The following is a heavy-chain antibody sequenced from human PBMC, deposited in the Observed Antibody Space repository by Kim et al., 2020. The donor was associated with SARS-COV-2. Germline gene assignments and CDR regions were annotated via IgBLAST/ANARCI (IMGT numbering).Heavy chain of an antibody. CDR3: ARSSRYYDSSGYYYPYSDYFDY. D-gene: IGHD3-22*01. V-gene: IGHV3-30*04. Sequence: GGSLRLSCAASGFTFSSYAMHWVRQAPGKGLEWVAVISYDGSNKYYADSVKGRFTISRDNSKNTLYLQMNSLRAEDTAVYYCARSSRYYDSSGYYYPYSDYFDYWGQGTLVTVSS. CDR1: GFTFSSYA. J-gene: IGHJ4*02. CDR2: ISYDGSNK.